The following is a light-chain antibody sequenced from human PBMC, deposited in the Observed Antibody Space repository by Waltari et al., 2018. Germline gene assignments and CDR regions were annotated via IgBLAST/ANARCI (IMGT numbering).Light chain of an antibody. V-gene: IGKV4-1*01. Sequence: DIVMTQSPDSLAVSLGERAIINCKSSQSVLYNSNNKNYLAWYQQKPGQPPKLLIYWASTRESGVPDRFIGSGSGTDFTLTISSLQAEDVAVYFCQQYYSTPNTFGQGTKLEIK. J-gene: IGKJ2*01. CDR3: QQYYSTPNT. CDR1: QSVLYNSNNKNY. CDR2: WAS.